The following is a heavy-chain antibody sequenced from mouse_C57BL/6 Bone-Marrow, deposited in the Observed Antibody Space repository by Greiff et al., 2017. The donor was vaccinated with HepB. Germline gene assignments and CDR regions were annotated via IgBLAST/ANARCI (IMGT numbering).Heavy chain of an antibody. J-gene: IGHJ4*01. D-gene: IGHD1-1*01. Sequence: VQLQQSGPVLVKPGASVKMSCKASGYTFTDYYMNWVKQSHGKSLEWIGVINPYNGGTSYNQTFKGKATLTVDKSSSTAYMELNSLTSEDSAVYYCARSFYYYGSSLWGQGTSVTVSS. CDR1: GYTFTDYY. V-gene: IGHV1-19*01. CDR3: ARSFYYYGSSL. CDR2: INPYNGGT.